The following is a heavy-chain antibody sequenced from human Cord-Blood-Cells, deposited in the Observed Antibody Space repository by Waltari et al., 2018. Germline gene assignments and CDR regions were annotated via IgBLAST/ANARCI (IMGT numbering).Heavy chain of an antibody. CDR2: INHSGST. Sequence: QVQLQQWGAGLSPPSETLSLTCAVYGGSFSGYYCIWIRQPPGKGLEWIGEINHSGSTNYNPSLKSRVTISVDTSKNQCSLKLSSVTAADTAVYYCARRAYDILTGYSDAFDIWGQGTMVTVSS. CDR1: GGSFSGYY. D-gene: IGHD3-9*01. CDR3: ARRAYDILTGYSDAFDI. V-gene: IGHV4-34*01. J-gene: IGHJ3*02.